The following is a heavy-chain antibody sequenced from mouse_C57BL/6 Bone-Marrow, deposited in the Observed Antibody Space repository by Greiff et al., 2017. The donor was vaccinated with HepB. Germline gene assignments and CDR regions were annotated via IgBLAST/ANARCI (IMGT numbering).Heavy chain of an antibody. D-gene: IGHD1-1*01. CDR3: ARRGVVATDDY. CDR1: GYAFSSYW. CDR2: IYPGDGDT. V-gene: IGHV1-80*01. J-gene: IGHJ2*01. Sequence: VQRVESGAELVKPGASVKISCKASGYAFSSYWMNWVKQRPGKGLEWIGQIYPGDGDTNYNGKFKGKATLTADKSSSTAYMQLSSLTSEDSAVYFCARRGVVATDDYWGQGTTLTVSS.